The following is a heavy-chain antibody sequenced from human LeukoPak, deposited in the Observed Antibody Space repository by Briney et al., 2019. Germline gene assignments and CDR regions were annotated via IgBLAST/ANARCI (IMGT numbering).Heavy chain of an antibody. Sequence: PSETLSLTCTVSGGSISSYYWNWIRKPPGKGLEWIGYIYYSGSTNYNPSLKSRVTISVDKSENHISLKLTSVTAADTAVYYCAREGGPYRPLDYSGQGTLVTVAS. V-gene: IGHV4-59*12. CDR1: GGSISSYY. CDR2: IYYSGST. CDR3: AREGGPYRPLDY. J-gene: IGHJ4*02.